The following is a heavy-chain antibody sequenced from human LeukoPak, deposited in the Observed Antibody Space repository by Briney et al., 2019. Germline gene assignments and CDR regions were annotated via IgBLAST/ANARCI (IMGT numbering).Heavy chain of an antibody. CDR1: GYTFTGYY. D-gene: IGHD3-10*01. Sequence: ASVKVSCKASGYTFTGYYMHWVRQAPGQGLEWMGWINPNGGGTNYAQKFQGRVTMTTDTSISTAYMELGGLRYDDTAVYYCARVSSSGDYYDNRGQGTLVTVSS. V-gene: IGHV1-2*02. CDR2: INPNGGGT. CDR3: ARVSSSGDYYDN. J-gene: IGHJ4*02.